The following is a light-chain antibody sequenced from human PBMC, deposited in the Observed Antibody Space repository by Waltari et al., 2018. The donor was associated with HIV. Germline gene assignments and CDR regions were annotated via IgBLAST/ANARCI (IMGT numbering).Light chain of an antibody. CDR3: QQSYSSPYT. J-gene: IGKJ4*01. V-gene: IGKV1-39*01. CDR1: GNIKTY. Sequence: DIQMTQSPSSLSASVGDRVSITCRASGNIKTYLSWYQQRPGRAPSLLIFETSTLETGVPSRFSGSGSGTHFSLTISNLQPHDFATYFGQQSYSSPYTFGGGTRVQI. CDR2: ETS.